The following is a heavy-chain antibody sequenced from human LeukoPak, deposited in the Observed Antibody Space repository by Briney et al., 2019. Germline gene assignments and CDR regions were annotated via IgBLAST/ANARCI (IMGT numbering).Heavy chain of an antibody. CDR2: ISWNSGSI. V-gene: IGHV3-9*01. J-gene: IGHJ4*02. Sequence: PGGSLRLSCAASGFTFDDYAMHWVRQAPGKGLEWVSGISWNSGSIGYAGSVKGRFTISRDNAKNSLYLQMNSLRAEDTALYYCAKGGRGYSYLPDYWGQGTLVTVSS. CDR3: AKGGRGYSYLPDY. D-gene: IGHD5-18*01. CDR1: GFTFDDYA.